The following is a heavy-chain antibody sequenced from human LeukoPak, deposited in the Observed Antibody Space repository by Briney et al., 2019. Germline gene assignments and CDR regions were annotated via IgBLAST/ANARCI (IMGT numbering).Heavy chain of an antibody. CDR1: GGSISSGDYY. V-gene: IGHV4-30-4*01. D-gene: IGHD7-27*01. J-gene: IGHJ4*02. CDR3: ARDKLGMEAD. CDR2: IYYSGST. Sequence: SETLSLTCTVSGGSISSGDYYWSWIRQSPGKGLEWIGYIYYSGSTYYNPSLKSRVTISVDTSKNQFSLKLSSVTAADTAVYYCARDKLGMEADWGQGTLVTVSS.